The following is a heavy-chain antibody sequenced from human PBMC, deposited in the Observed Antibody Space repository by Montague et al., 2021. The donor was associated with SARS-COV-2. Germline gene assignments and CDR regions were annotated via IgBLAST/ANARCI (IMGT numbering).Heavy chain of an antibody. Sequence: SLRLSCAASGFIFSSYGMHWVRQAPGKGLEWVAHIWYDGSNENYVDSVKGRSTISRDNFKNTLYLQMNSLRAEDTAIYYCARGSVGGYYFDYWGQETLVTVSS. D-gene: IGHD1-26*01. J-gene: IGHJ4*02. V-gene: IGHV3-33*01. CDR2: IWYDGSNE. CDR3: ARGSVGGYYFDY. CDR1: GFIFSSYG.